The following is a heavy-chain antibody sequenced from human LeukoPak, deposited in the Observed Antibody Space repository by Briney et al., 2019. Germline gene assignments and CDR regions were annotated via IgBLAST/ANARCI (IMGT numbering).Heavy chain of an antibody. D-gene: IGHD6-19*01. CDR1: GYTFTELS. J-gene: IGHJ4*02. CDR3: ATGIAVAGFGPYFDY. V-gene: IGHV1-24*01. CDR2: FDPEDGET. Sequence: ASVKVSCKASGYTFTELSMHWVRQAPGKGLEWMGGFDPEDGETIYAQKFQGRVTMTEDTSTDTAYMELSSLRSEDTAVYYCATGIAVAGFGPYFDYWGQGTLVTVSS.